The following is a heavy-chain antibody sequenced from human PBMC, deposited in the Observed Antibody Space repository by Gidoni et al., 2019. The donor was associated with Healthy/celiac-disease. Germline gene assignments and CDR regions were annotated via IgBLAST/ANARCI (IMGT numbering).Heavy chain of an antibody. J-gene: IGHJ6*03. CDR1: GYTFTSHY. D-gene: IGHD3-22*01. V-gene: IGHV1-46*01. Sequence: VQLVQSGAEVKKPGASVKVSCKASGYTFTSHYIPCVRQAPGQGLEWMGIINPSGGSTSYAQKFQGRVTMTRDTSTSTVYMELSSLRSEDTAVYYCARGILSNYYDSSGYYYYYYYMDVWGKGTTVTVSS. CDR2: INPSGGST. CDR3: ARGILSNYYDSSGYYYYYYYMDV.